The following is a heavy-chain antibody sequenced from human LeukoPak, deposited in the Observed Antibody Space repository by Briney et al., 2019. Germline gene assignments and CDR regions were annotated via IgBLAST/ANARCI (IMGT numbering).Heavy chain of an antibody. V-gene: IGHV1-69*05. D-gene: IGHD6-6*01. CDR2: IIPIFGTA. Sequence: SVKVSCKASGGTFSSYAISWVRQAPGQGLEWMGGIIPIFGTASYAQKFQGRVTITTDESTSTAYMELSSLRSDDTAVYYCARAYNSQGTQEYSSSSVFDYWGQGTLVTVSS. J-gene: IGHJ4*02. CDR1: GGTFSSYA. CDR3: ARAYNSQGTQEYSSSSVFDY.